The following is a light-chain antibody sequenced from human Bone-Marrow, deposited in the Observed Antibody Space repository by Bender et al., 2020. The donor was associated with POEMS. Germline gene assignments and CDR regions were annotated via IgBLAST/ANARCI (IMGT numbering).Light chain of an antibody. V-gene: IGLV2-23*01. Sequence: QSVLTQPASVSGSPGQSVTISCTGTSSDVGSYNLVSWYQQHPDKAPKLIIYEDNKRPSGVCNRFSGCKSGNTASLTNAGLQAEDEADYFCCSYAGGGTLVFGGGTKLTVL. CDR2: EDN. CDR3: CSYAGGGTLV. J-gene: IGLJ2*01. CDR1: SSDVGSYNL.